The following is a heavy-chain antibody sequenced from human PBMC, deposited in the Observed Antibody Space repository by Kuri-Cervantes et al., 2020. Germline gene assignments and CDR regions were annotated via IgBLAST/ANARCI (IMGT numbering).Heavy chain of an antibody. D-gene: IGHD3-16*01. V-gene: IGHV3-30*07. CDR3: ARDSRGRSNWFDP. CDR1: GFTFSSYA. J-gene: IGHJ5*02. Sequence: GGSLRLSCAASGFTFSSYAMHWVRQAPGKGLEWVAVISYDGSNKYYADSVKGRFTISRDNAKNSLSLQMNTLRADDTAVYYCARDSRGRSNWFDPWGQGTLVTVSS. CDR2: ISYDGSNK.